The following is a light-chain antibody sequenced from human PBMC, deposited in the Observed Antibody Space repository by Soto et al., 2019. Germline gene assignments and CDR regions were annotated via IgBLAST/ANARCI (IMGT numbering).Light chain of an antibody. V-gene: IGKV3-11*01. Sequence: EIVLTQSPATLSLSPGDRATLSCRASQSVSRYLAWFQQKPGQTPRLLIYGASNRATGIPDRFGGSGSGTDFTLTISTLEPEDFAVYYCQQRINWPITFGQGTRLEIK. CDR3: QQRINWPIT. CDR1: QSVSRY. CDR2: GAS. J-gene: IGKJ5*01.